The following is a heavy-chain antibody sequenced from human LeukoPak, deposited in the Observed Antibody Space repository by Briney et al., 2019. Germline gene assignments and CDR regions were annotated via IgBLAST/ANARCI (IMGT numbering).Heavy chain of an antibody. CDR1: GFTFSSYW. D-gene: IGHD5-12*01. V-gene: IGHV3-7*03. CDR2: IKKDGSEK. J-gene: IGHJ4*02. Sequence: GGSLRLSCAASGFTFSSYWMSWVRQAPGKGLEWVANIKKDGSEKYYVDSVKGRFTISRDNSKNTLYLQMNSLRAEDTAVYYCAKTGYSGYGHFDYWGQGTLVTVSS. CDR3: AKTGYSGYGHFDY.